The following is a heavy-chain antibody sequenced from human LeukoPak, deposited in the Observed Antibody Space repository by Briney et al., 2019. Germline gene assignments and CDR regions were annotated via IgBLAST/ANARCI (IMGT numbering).Heavy chain of an antibody. V-gene: IGHV4-59*01. D-gene: IGHD3-10*01. CDR1: GGSISSYY. CDR2: FFYSGST. J-gene: IGHJ2*01. CDR3: ARDPGVTGVSQHWHFDL. Sequence: SQTLSLTCTVSGGSISSYYWSWIRQPPGKGLEWIGYFFYSGSTNYNPSLKSRLTISADTSKNQFSLRLNSVTAADTAVYYCARDPGVTGVSQHWHFDLWGRGTLVTVSS.